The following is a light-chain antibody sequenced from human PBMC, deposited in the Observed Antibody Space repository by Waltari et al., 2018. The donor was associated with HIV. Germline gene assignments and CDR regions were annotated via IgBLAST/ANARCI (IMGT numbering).Light chain of an antibody. V-gene: IGLV2-14*01. CDR1: TSDVGGKNY. CDR2: DVS. J-gene: IGLJ2*01. CDR3: SSYTRSSTL. Sequence: QSALPQPASVSGSPGQSITLSCTGTTSDVGGKNYVSSYQKHPGKAPKLLLYDVSNRPSGVSNRFSGSKSGNTASLTISGLQAEDEADYYCSSYTRSSTLFGGGTKLTVL.